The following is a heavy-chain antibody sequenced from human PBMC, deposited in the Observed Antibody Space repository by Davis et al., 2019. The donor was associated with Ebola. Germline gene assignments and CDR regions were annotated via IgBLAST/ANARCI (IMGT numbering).Heavy chain of an antibody. CDR3: ARGGDASGVSRSAFDF. D-gene: IGHD3-10*01. CDR1: GFTFSNAW. V-gene: IGHV3-53*01. CDR2: ISGGGTT. J-gene: IGHJ4*02. Sequence: GESLKISCAASGFTFSNAWMSWVRQAPGERLEYVSDISGGGTTNYADSVRGRFTISRDNPRNTLYLQMNSLRVEDTAIYYCARGGDASGVSRSAFDFWGQGTLVTVSS.